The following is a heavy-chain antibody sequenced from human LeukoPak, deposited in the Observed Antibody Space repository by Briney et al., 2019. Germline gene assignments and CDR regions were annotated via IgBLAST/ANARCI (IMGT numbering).Heavy chain of an antibody. D-gene: IGHD3-9*01. CDR1: GFIFRNYN. Sequence: GGSLRLSCAASGFIFRNYNINWVRQAPGKGLEWVSYISRSGSTIYYADSVKGRFTISRDDAKNSVYLQMNNLRDEDTAVYYCAREILSGYSDYWGQGTLVTVAS. J-gene: IGHJ4*02. V-gene: IGHV3-48*02. CDR3: AREILSGYSDY. CDR2: ISRSGSTI.